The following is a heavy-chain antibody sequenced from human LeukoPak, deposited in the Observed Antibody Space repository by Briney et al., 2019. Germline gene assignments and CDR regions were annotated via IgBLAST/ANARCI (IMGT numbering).Heavy chain of an antibody. CDR2: ISYDGSNK. CDR3: AKDQSRWRGGDAFDI. J-gene: IGHJ3*02. Sequence: GRSLRLSCAASGFTFSGYGMHWVRQAPGKGLEWVAVISYDGSNKYYADSVKGRFTISRDNSKNTLYLQMNSLRAEDTAVYYCAKDQSRWRGGDAFDIWGQGTMVTVSS. CDR1: GFTFSGYG. V-gene: IGHV3-30*18. D-gene: IGHD4-23*01.